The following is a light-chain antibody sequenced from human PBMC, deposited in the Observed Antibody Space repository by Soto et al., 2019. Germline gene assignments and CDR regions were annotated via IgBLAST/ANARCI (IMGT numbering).Light chain of an antibody. CDR3: QQYYSTPWT. J-gene: IGKJ1*01. Sequence: EIPMTQSPSSLSASVGDSVTITCRASQSISSYLNWYQQKPGKAPKLLIYAASSLESGVPSRFSGSGSETDFTLTISSLQPEDFATYYCQQYYSTPWTFGQGTKVEIK. CDR1: QSISSY. V-gene: IGKV1-39*01. CDR2: AAS.